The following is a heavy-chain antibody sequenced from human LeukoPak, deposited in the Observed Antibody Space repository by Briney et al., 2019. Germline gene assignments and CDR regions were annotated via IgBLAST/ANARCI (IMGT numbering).Heavy chain of an antibody. CDR3: ARGASIAAAGTGNWFDP. CDR1: GGTFSSYA. V-gene: IGHV1-69*05. Sequence: SVKVSCKASGGTFSSYAISWVRQAPGQGLEWMGGIIPTFGTANYAQKFQGRVTITTDESTSTAYMELSSLRSEDTAVYYCARGASIAAAGTGNWFDPWGQGTLVTVSS. J-gene: IGHJ5*02. CDR2: IIPTFGTA. D-gene: IGHD6-13*01.